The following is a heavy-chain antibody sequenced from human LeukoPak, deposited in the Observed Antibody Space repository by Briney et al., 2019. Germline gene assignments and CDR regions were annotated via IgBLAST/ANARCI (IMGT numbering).Heavy chain of an antibody. Sequence: GASVKVSCKASGGTFSSYAISWVRQAPGQGLEWMGGIIPIFGTANYAQKFQGRVTITADESTSTAYMELSSLRSEDTAVYYCVRGGNGYGYDYWGQGTLVTVSS. CDR3: VRGGNGYGYDY. V-gene: IGHV1-69*13. J-gene: IGHJ4*02. CDR1: GGTFSSYA. CDR2: IIPIFGTA. D-gene: IGHD5-18*01.